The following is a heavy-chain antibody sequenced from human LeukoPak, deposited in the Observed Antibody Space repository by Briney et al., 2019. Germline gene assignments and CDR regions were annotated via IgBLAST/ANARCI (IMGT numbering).Heavy chain of an antibody. CDR1: GFSFSTQR. CDR3: TRVGYIDEGIDY. CDR2: INIDERIT. D-gene: IGHD5-24*01. Sequence: GGSLRLSCAASGFSFSTQRMHWVRQAPGKGLVWVSYINIDERITGYADSVKGRFTISRDNAKNTLYLQMNSLRAEDTAIYYCTRVGYIDEGIDYWGQGTLVTVSS. J-gene: IGHJ4*02. V-gene: IGHV3-74*01.